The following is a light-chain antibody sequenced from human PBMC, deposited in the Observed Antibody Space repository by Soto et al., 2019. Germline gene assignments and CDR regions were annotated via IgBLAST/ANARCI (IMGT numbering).Light chain of an antibody. CDR3: SSYAGSNILYV. CDR1: SSDVGGYNY. V-gene: IGLV2-8*01. Sequence: QSALTQPPSASGSPGQSVTISCTGTSSDVGGYNYVSWYQQHPGKAPKLMIYEVSKRPSGVPDRFSGSKSGNTASLTVSGLQAEDKADYYCSSYAGSNILYVFGTGTKLTVL. CDR2: EVS. J-gene: IGLJ1*01.